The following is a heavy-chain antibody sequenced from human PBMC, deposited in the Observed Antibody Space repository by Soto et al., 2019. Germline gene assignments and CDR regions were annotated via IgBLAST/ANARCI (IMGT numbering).Heavy chain of an antibody. V-gene: IGHV4-39*01. CDR2: ISYSGIT. CDR1: GGSISSSDYY. D-gene: IGHD3-22*01. J-gene: IGHJ4*02. CDR3: ARCYSGGYDWRN. Sequence: PSENPSLTCTVSGGSISSSDYYWGWIRQPPGKGLEWIGTISYSGITYYNPSLKSRLTISVDTSKNQFSLKLSSVTAADTAVHYGARCYSGGYDWRNWGQGYLVTVYS.